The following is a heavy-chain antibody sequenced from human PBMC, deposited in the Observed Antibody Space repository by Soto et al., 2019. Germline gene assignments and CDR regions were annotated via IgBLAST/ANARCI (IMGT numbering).Heavy chain of an antibody. J-gene: IGHJ3*02. V-gene: IGHV1-24*01. CDR2: FDPEDGET. D-gene: IGHD2-15*01. CDR3: ETAIYCSGGSCYSADDAFDI. CDR1: GYTLTELS. Sequence: ASVKVSCKVSGYTLTELSMHWVRQAPGKGLEWMGGFDPEDGETIYAQKFQGRVTMTEDTFTDKAYMELSSLGSEDTAVYYCETAIYCSGGSCYSADDAFDIWGQGTMVTVSS.